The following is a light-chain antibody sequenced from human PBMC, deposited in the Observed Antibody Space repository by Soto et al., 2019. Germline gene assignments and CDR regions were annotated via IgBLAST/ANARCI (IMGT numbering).Light chain of an antibody. CDR1: QSVSSY. CDR2: DAS. V-gene: IGKV3-11*01. CDR3: QQYGGSPVT. J-gene: IGKJ5*01. Sequence: EIVLTRSPATLSLSPLEVAGLSVMASQSVSSYLAWYQQKPGQAPRLLIYDASNRATGIPDRFSGSGSGTDFTLTISRLEPEDFAVYYCQQYGGSPVTFGQGTRLEIK.